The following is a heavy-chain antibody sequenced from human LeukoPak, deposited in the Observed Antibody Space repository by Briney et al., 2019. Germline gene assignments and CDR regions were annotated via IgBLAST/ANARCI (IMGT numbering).Heavy chain of an antibody. D-gene: IGHD1-26*01. CDR1: GASISPNY. J-gene: IGHJ4*02. V-gene: IGHV4-59*12. CDR2: IYYSGST. Sequence: SETLSLTCTVSGASISPNYWSWIRQHPGKGLEWIGYIYYSGSTYYNPSLKSRVTISVDTSKNQFSLKLSSVTAADTAVYYCAKDFIAISEWEPLGYWGQGTLVTVSS. CDR3: AKDFIAISEWEPLGY.